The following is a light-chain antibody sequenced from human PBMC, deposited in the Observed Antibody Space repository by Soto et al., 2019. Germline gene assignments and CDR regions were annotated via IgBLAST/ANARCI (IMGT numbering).Light chain of an antibody. J-gene: IGKJ5*01. Sequence: EIVLTQSPATLSLSPGERATLSCRASQSVSYSYLAWYQQKPGQAPRLLIYDASNRATGIPARFSGTGSGTDFTLTINNLEPEDFAVYYCQVRTNWSIAFGRGTRLEIK. CDR3: QVRTNWSIA. CDR1: QSVSYSY. CDR2: DAS. V-gene: IGKV3-11*01.